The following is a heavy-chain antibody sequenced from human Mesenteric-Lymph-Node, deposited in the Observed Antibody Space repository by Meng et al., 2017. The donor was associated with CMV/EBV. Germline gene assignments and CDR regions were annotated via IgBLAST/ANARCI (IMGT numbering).Heavy chain of an antibody. V-gene: IGHV1-69*01. CDR1: GGTFSS. J-gene: IGHJ1*01. Sequence: CTASGGTFSSCVRQAPGQGLAWMGGTVPVFGAANYAQGFQGRVTIAADEHTSTVYMELSGLRSEDTAVYYCARDLGRIAVVWTSDYVHHWGQGTLVTVSS. CDR2: TVPVFGAA. D-gene: IGHD3/OR15-3a*01. CDR3: ARDLGRIAVVWTSDYVHH.